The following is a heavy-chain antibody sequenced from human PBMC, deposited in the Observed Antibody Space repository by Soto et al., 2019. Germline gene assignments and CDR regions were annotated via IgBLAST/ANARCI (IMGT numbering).Heavy chain of an antibody. CDR1: GGAFSTYA. CDR2: IIPIFGTA. J-gene: IGHJ3*02. V-gene: IGHV1-69*06. D-gene: IGHD1-26*01. CDR3: ARVGGSYLGAFDI. Sequence: GASVKVSCKASGGAFSTYAIDWVRQAPGQGLEWMGGIIPIFGTANYAQKFQGRVTINADKSTSTAYMELSSLRSEDTAVYYCARVGGSYLGAFDIWGQGTTVTVSS.